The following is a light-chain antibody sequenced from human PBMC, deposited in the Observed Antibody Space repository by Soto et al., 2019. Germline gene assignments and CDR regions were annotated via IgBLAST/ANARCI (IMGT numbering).Light chain of an antibody. Sequence: EIVVTQSPGILSVSPGDRATLSCRASQSVGRNLAWYQQKPGQAPTLLIYDASTRATGLPARFSGSGSGTDFTLTINSLQSEDVAVYYCQEYSKWPLFTFGPGTRVDIK. V-gene: IGKV3-15*01. J-gene: IGKJ3*01. CDR1: QSVGRN. CDR3: QEYSKWPLFT. CDR2: DAS.